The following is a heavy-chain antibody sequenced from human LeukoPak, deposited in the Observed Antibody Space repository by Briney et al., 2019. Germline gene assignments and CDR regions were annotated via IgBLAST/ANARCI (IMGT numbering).Heavy chain of an antibody. Sequence: GGSLRLSCAASGFTFSSYGMHWVRQAPSKGLEWVAVIWYDGSNKYYAASVKGRFTISRDNSKNTLHLQMNSLRAEDTAVYYCARDRTGPDYWGQGTLVTVSS. CDR3: ARDRTGPDY. D-gene: IGHD1-1*01. V-gene: IGHV3-33*01. CDR2: IWYDGSNK. J-gene: IGHJ4*02. CDR1: GFTFSSYG.